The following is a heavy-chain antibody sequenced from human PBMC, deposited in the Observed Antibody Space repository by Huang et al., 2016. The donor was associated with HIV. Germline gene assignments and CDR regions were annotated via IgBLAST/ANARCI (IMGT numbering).Heavy chain of an antibody. D-gene: IGHD3-22*01. CDR2: ISSSSSYR. V-gene: IGHV3-21*01. CDR3: ATAPPYYYDSSGYYYGQDY. J-gene: IGHJ4*02. Sequence: EVQLVESGGNLVKPGGSLRLSCAASVFTFSSYSMNWVRQAPGKGLEWVSSISSSSSYRYYADSGKGRFTISRDNAKNSLYLQMSSLRAEDTAVYYCATAPPYYYDSSGYYYGQDYWGQGTLVTVSS. CDR1: VFTFSSYS.